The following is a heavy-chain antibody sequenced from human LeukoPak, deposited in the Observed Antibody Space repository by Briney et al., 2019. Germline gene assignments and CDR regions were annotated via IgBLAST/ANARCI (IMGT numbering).Heavy chain of an antibody. CDR2: ISSSGSTI. Sequence: PGGSLRLSCAASGFTFSSYEMNWVRQAPGKGLEWVTNISSSGSTIYYADSVKGRFTISRDNAKNSLYLQMNSLRAEDTAVYYCARDPSSGWYLKGWFDPWGQGTLVSVSS. J-gene: IGHJ5*02. CDR3: ARDPSSGWYLKGWFDP. CDR1: GFTFSSYE. D-gene: IGHD6-19*01. V-gene: IGHV3-48*03.